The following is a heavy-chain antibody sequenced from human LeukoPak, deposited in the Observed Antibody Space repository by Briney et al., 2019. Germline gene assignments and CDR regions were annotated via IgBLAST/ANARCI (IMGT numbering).Heavy chain of an antibody. Sequence: GGSLRLSCAASGFTFSGSAMHWVRQASGKGLEWVGRIRSKANSYATAYAASVKGRFTISRDDSKNTAYLQMNSLKTEDTAVYYCTRHGDCSSTSCYIYRDYWGQGTLVTVSS. CDR1: GFTFSGSA. CDR3: TRHGDCSSTSCYIYRDY. J-gene: IGHJ4*02. CDR2: IRSKANSYAT. D-gene: IGHD2-2*02. V-gene: IGHV3-73*01.